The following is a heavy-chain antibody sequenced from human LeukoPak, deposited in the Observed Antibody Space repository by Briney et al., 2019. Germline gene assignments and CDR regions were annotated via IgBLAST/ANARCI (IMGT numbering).Heavy chain of an antibody. D-gene: IGHD1-26*01. Sequence: GGSLRLSCTASGFTFGDYAMSWFRQAPGKGLEWVGFIRSKAYGGTTEYAASVKGRFTISRDDSKSIAYLQMNSLKTEDTAVYYCTRVPYARGVGAIHWGQGTLVTVSS. V-gene: IGHV3-49*03. CDR2: IRSKAYGGTT. CDR1: GFTFGDYA. J-gene: IGHJ4*02. CDR3: TRVPYARGVGAIH.